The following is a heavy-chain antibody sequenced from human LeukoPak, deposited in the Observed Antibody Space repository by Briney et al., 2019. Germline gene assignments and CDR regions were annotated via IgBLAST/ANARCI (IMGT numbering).Heavy chain of an antibody. J-gene: IGHJ4*02. D-gene: IGHD3-22*01. CDR3: AGAEYDSSLGFAY. V-gene: IGHV3-53*01. CDR2: ISSYDST. Sequence: PGGSLRLSCAASGFTVSSNYMSWVRQAPGKGLEWLSLISSYDSTYYADSVKGRFTISRDNSKNTVSLQMAEDSAVYYCAGAEYDSSLGFAYWGQGTLVTVSS. CDR1: GFTVSSNY.